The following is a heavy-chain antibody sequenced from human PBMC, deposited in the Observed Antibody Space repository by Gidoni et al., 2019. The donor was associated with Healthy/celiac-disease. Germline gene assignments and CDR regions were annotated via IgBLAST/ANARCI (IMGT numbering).Heavy chain of an antibody. CDR2: IIPIFGTA. Sequence: QVQLVQSGAEVKKPGSSVKVSCKASGGTFSSYAISWVRQPPGQGLAWMGGIIPIFGTANYAQKFQGRVTITADESTSTAYMELSSLRSEDTAVYYCARDRVGATVTYYYYGMDVWGQGTTVTVSS. J-gene: IGHJ6*02. CDR1: GGTFSSYA. V-gene: IGHV1-69*01. D-gene: IGHD1-26*01. CDR3: ARDRVGATVTYYYYGMDV.